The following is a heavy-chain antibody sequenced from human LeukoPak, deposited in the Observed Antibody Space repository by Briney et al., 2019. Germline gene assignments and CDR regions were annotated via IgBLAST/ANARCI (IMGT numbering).Heavy chain of an antibody. CDR1: GYSISSGYY. D-gene: IGHD3-10*01. CDR3: ARDRAMVRGVPYFDY. J-gene: IGHJ4*02. CDR2: IYHSGST. Sequence: SSETLSLTCTVSGYSISSGYYWGWIRQPPGKGLEWIGSIYHSGSTYYNPSLKSRVTISVDTSKNQFSLKLSSVTAADTAVYYCARDRAMVRGVPYFDYWGQGTLVTVSS. V-gene: IGHV4-38-2*02.